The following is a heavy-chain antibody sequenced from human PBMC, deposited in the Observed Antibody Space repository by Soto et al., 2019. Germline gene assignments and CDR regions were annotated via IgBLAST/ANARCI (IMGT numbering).Heavy chain of an antibody. J-gene: IGHJ4*02. D-gene: IGHD5-12*01. CDR1: GFTLSSNW. CDR3: ARWSLSSGYYYLDH. Sequence: PGGSLRLSCAASGFTLSSNWMGWVRQAPGKGLEWVANIKQDGSERNYVDSVKGRFTISRDNAKNSLFLQMNSLRAEDTAVYFCARWSLSSGYYYLDHWGQGTLVTVSS. CDR2: IKQDGSER. V-gene: IGHV3-7*01.